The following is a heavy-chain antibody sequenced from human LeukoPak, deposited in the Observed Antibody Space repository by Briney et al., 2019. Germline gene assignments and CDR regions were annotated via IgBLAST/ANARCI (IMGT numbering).Heavy chain of an antibody. J-gene: IGHJ6*03. Sequence: PGGSLRLSCAASGFTFSSYGMSWVRQAPGKGLEWVSAISGSGGSTYYADSVKGRFTISRDNSKNTLYLQMNSLRAEDTAVYYCAKSPVSYGSGSPWFYYYYMDVWGKGTTVTVSS. CDR1: GFTFSSYG. V-gene: IGHV3-23*01. CDR2: ISGSGGST. CDR3: AKSPVSYGSGSPWFYYYYMDV. D-gene: IGHD3-10*01.